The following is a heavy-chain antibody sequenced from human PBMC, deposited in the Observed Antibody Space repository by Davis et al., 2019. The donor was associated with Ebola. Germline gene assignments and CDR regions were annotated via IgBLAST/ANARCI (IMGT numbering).Heavy chain of an antibody. CDR1: GFNFDLYA. CDR3: AKRQGTAPPYWYFDF. D-gene: IGHD2-21*02. J-gene: IGHJ2*01. V-gene: IGHV3-23*01. Sequence: GESLKISCAAPGFNFDLYAMTWVRQAPGKGLEWVATMNGGRNLIYYADSVKGRFTISRDNSMNTLYLQMNSLRAEDTAVYFCAKRQGTAPPYWYFDFWGRGTLVTVSS. CDR2: MNGGRNLI.